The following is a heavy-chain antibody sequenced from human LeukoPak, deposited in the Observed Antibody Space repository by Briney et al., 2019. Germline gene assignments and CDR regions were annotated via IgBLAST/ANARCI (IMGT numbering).Heavy chain of an antibody. D-gene: IGHD2-8*01. Sequence: GGSLRLSCAVSGFTFSNYGMHWVRQAPGKGLEWIAAIWHDGTNKNYRDSVKGRFTISRDNSKNTLSLQMNSLRADDTAVYYCASDDGPLDYWGRGTLVTVSA. J-gene: IGHJ4*02. CDR1: GFTFSNYG. V-gene: IGHV3-33*01. CDR3: ASDDGPLDY. CDR2: IWHDGTNK.